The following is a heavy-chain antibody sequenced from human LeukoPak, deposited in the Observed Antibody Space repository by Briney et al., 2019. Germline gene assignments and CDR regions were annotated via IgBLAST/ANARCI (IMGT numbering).Heavy chain of an antibody. CDR2: IYTSGST. V-gene: IGHV4-38-2*02. J-gene: IGHJ3*02. CDR3: ARERGYSYGPDGFDI. D-gene: IGHD5-18*01. CDR1: GYSISSGYY. Sequence: SETLSLTCTVSGYSISSGYYWGWIRQPPGKGLEWIGRIYTSGSTNYKPPLKSRVTISVDTSKNQFSLKLSSVTAADTAVYYCARERGYSYGPDGFDIWGQGTMDTVS.